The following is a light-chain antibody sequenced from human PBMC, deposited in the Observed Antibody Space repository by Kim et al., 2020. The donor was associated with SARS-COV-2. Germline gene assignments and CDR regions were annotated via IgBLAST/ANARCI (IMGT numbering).Light chain of an antibody. J-gene: IGKJ4*01. CDR2: AAS. Sequence: DIQMTQSPSSLSSSVGDRVTITCRTTHSISSHLNWYQQKPGRAPKLLISAASTLQGGVPSRFSGSGSETDFTLTISSLQPEDFATYLCQQSYITPFTFGGGTKVDIK. CDR1: HSISSH. V-gene: IGKV1-39*01. CDR3: QQSYITPFT.